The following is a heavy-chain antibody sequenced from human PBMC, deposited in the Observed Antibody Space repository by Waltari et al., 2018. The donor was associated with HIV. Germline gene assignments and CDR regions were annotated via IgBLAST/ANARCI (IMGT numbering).Heavy chain of an antibody. CDR3: ARDEVAARRGPRYGMDV. CDR2: IYYSGST. Sequence: QVQLQESGPGLVKPSETLSLTCTVSGGSISSYYWSWIRQPPGKGLEWMGYIYYSGSTNYNPSLKSRVTISVDTSKNQFSLKLSSVTAADTAVYYCARDEVAARRGPRYGMDVWGQGTTVTVSS. J-gene: IGHJ6*02. D-gene: IGHD6-13*01. V-gene: IGHV4-59*01. CDR1: GGSISSYY.